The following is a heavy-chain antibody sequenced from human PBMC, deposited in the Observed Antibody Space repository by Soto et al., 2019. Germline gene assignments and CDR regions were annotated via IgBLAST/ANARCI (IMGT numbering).Heavy chain of an antibody. Sequence: GGSLRLSCAASGFTFSSYAMSWVRQAPGKGLEWVSAISGSGGSTYYADSVKGRFTISRDNSKNTLYLQMNSLRAEDTAVYYCFYLKGVKGYYDSNGWWGQGTLVTVSS. CDR1: GFTFSSYA. J-gene: IGHJ4*02. V-gene: IGHV3-23*01. D-gene: IGHD3-22*01. CDR2: ISGSGGST. CDR3: FYLKGVKGYYDSNGW.